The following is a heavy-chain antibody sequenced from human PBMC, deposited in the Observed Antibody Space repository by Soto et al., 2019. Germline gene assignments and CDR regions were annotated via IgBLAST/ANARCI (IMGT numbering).Heavy chain of an antibody. D-gene: IGHD5-12*01. CDR3: AKYRRTDAEGYRLDF. V-gene: IGHV4-59*01. CDR1: GGPIRSYC. J-gene: IGHJ4*02. CDR2: VYYTGNTST. Sequence: SETLSLTCTVSGGPIRSYCWSWIRQPPGKGLEWIGFVYYTGNTSTKYNPSLQSRVAMSVDSSKNQFSLKLTSMTTADTAIYYCAKYRRTDAEGYRLDFWGPGTLVTVSS.